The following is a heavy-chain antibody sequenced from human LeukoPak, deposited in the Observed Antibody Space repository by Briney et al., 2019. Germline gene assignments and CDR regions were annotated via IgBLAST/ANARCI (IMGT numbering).Heavy chain of an antibody. CDR2: ISSSGSTI. Sequence: PGGSLRLSCAASGFTFSDYYMSWLRQAPGKGLEWVSYISSSGSTIYYADSVKGRFTISTDNAKNSLYLQMNSLRAEDTAVYYCARGTLGSGRVPRNWFDLWGQGTLVTVSS. D-gene: IGHD3-10*01. CDR3: ARGTLGSGRVPRNWFDL. J-gene: IGHJ5*02. CDR1: GFTFSDYY. V-gene: IGHV3-11*01.